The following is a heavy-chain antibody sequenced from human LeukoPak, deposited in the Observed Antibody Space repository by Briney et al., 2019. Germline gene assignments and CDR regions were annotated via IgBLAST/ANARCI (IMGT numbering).Heavy chain of an antibody. D-gene: IGHD6-6*01. V-gene: IGHV4-59*01. CDR3: ASALYSSSHFDY. Sequence: SETLSLTCTVSGGSISSYYWSWIRQPPGKGLEWIGYIYYSGSTNYNPSLKSRVTISVDTSKNQSSLKLSSVTAADTAVYYCASALYSSSHFDYWGQGTLVTVSS. J-gene: IGHJ4*02. CDR2: IYYSGST. CDR1: GGSISSYY.